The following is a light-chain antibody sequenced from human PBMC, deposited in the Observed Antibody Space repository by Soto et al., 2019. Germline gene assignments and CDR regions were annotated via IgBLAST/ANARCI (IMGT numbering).Light chain of an antibody. CDR3: SSYTSSAFVV. Sequence: QSVLTQPASVSGSPGQSITISCTGTSSYVGTYNYVSWYQQHPGKAPKLIIYGVTNRPSGVSNRFSGSKSGNTASLTISGLQAEDEAGYYCSSYTSSAFVVFGGVTKLTVL. V-gene: IGLV2-14*01. J-gene: IGLJ2*01. CDR2: GVT. CDR1: SSYVGTYNY.